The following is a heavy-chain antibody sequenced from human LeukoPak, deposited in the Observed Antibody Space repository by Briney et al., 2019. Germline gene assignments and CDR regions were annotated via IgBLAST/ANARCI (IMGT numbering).Heavy chain of an antibody. CDR3: AKSHHYTSGYSDY. D-gene: IGHD6-25*01. CDR2: IGGNGVST. CDR1: GFTFSSYA. Sequence: PGGSLSLSCAASGFTFSSYAMNWVRQAPGKGLEWVSAIGGNGVSTYYADSVKGRFTISRDSSKNTLYLQMNSLRAEDTAIYYCAKSHHYTSGYSDYWGQGTLVTVSS. V-gene: IGHV3-23*01. J-gene: IGHJ4*02.